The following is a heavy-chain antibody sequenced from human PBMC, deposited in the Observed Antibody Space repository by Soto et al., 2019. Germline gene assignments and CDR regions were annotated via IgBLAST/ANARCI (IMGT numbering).Heavy chain of an antibody. Sequence: QVQLQESGPGLVKPSQTLSLTCTVSGGSTSSGGYYWSWIRQHPGKGLEWIGYIYYSGSTYYNPSLKSRVTISVDTSKNQFSLKLSSVTAADTAVYYCARASHDSSGYDRRAPSDLWGRGTLVTVSS. J-gene: IGHJ2*01. CDR2: IYYSGST. CDR1: GGSTSSGGYY. D-gene: IGHD3-22*01. V-gene: IGHV4-31*03. CDR3: ARASHDSSGYDRRAPSDL.